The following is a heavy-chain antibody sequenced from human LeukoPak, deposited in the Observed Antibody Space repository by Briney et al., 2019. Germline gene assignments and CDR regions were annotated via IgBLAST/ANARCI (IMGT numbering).Heavy chain of an antibody. CDR1: GYSISSGYY. J-gene: IGHJ4*02. Sequence: SETPSLTCAVSGYSISSGYYWGWIRQPPGKGLDWIGNIYYTGRAYYNPSLNGRVTISVDTSQNQFSLNLNSMTAADTAVYYCVRLYYYDSSRPPLWGPGTLVVVSS. CDR3: VRLYYYDSSRPPL. CDR2: IYYTGRA. D-gene: IGHD3-22*01. V-gene: IGHV4-38-2*01.